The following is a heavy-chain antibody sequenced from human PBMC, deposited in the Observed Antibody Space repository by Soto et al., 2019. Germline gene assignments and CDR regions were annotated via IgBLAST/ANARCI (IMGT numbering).Heavy chain of an antibody. V-gene: IGHV4-39*01. CDR3: ASEWELKGLNGMDV. Sequence: PSETLSLTCTVSGGSISSRIYYWSWIRQPPGKRMEWIGSIYYSGCTYYSPSLKSRVTISVDTSKNQFSLKLCSVTAADTAVSYRASEWELKGLNGMDVWGQGTRVTVSS. CDR1: GGSISSRIYY. J-gene: IGHJ6*02. D-gene: IGHD1-26*01. CDR2: IYYSGCT.